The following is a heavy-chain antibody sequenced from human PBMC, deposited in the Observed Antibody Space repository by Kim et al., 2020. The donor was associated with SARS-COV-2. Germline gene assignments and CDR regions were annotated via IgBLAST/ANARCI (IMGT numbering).Heavy chain of an antibody. Sequence: GESLKISCKGSGYSFTDYYIAWVRQMPGKALEWMGIIYPGDSNPRYSPSFQGQVTISADKSITTAYLQWSSLKASDTAMYYCARPSDSGTAVWFDSWGQGTLVTVSS. D-gene: IGHD3-10*01. CDR1: GYSFTDYY. V-gene: IGHV5-51*01. CDR2: IYPGDSNP. CDR3: ARPSDSGTAVWFDS. J-gene: IGHJ5*01.